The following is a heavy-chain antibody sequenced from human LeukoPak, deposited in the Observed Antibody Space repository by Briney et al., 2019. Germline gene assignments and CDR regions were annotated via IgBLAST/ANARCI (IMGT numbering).Heavy chain of an antibody. Sequence: SETLSLTCAVYGGSFSGYYWSWIRQPPGKGLEWIGYIYYSGSTNYNPSLKSRVTISVDTSKDQFSLKLSSVTAADTAVYYCARGVLYGDYDYWGQGTLVTVSS. V-gene: IGHV4-59*01. CDR3: ARGVLYGDYDY. J-gene: IGHJ4*02. CDR2: IYYSGST. CDR1: GGSFSGYY. D-gene: IGHD4-17*01.